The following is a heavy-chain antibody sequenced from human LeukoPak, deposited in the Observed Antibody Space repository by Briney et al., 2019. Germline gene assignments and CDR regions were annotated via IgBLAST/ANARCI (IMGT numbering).Heavy chain of an antibody. CDR3: ARDTAMVQRHGAIDY. J-gene: IGHJ4*02. CDR1: GYTFTGYY. CDR2: INPNSGGT. Sequence: GASVKVSCKASGYTFTGYYMHWVRQAPGQGLEWMGWINPNSGGTNYAQKFQGRVTMTRDTSISTAYMELSRLRSDDTAVYYCARDTAMVQRHGAIDYWGQGTLVTVSS. V-gene: IGHV1-2*02. D-gene: IGHD5-18*01.